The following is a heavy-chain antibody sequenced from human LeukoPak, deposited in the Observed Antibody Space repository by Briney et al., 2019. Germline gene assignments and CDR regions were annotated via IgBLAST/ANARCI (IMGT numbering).Heavy chain of an antibody. CDR2: ISGDGSTT. V-gene: IGHV3-74*01. D-gene: IGHD7-27*01. CDR1: GFTFSNFR. Sequence: TGGSLRLSCVASGFTFSNFRMHWVRQGPRKGLVWVSRISGDGSTTDHADSVKGRFTISRDNAKNTLYLQMNSLRAEDTAVYYCVRSNWHFDLWGQGTPVTVSS. J-gene: IGHJ4*02. CDR3: VRSNWHFDL.